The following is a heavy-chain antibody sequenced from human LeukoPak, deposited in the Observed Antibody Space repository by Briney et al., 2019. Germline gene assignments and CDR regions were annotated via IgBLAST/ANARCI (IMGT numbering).Heavy chain of an antibody. D-gene: IGHD3-22*01. Sequence: PGGSLRLSCAASGFTFSDHHMDWVRQAPGKGLEWIGRSKNKDYVYSTVYAASVKGRFTFSRDDPKNSLYLQMNSLTTEDTAVYYCTRIFYYGTRGYYPDFWGQGTLVTVSS. V-gene: IGHV3-72*01. CDR1: GFTFSDHH. CDR3: TRIFYYGTRGYYPDF. CDR2: SKNKDYVYST. J-gene: IGHJ4*02.